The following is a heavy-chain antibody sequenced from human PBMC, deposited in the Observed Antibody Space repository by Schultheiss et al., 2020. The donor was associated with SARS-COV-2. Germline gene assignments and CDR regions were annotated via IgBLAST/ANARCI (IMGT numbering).Heavy chain of an antibody. CDR2: IFSDGNTK. J-gene: IGHJ2*01. CDR3: AKDASSSGWYLNWYFDL. D-gene: IGHD6-19*01. Sequence: GESLKISCAASGFTVSSNEMSWVRQAPGKGLEWVAVIFSDGNTKYYADSVKGRFTISRDNSKNTLSLQMNSLTAEDTAVYYCAKDASSSGWYLNWYFDLWGRGTLVTVSS. CDR1: GFTVSSNE. V-gene: IGHV3-30*18.